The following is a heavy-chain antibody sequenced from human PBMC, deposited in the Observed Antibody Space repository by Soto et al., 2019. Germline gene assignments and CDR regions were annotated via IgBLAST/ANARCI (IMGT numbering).Heavy chain of an antibody. D-gene: IGHD3-16*02. CDR1: GGSISSGGYY. Sequence: PSETLSLTCTVSGGSISSGGYYWSWIRQHPGKGLEWIGYIYYSGSTYYNPSLKSRVTISVDTSKNQFSLNLISVTAADTAMYYCARGGCSYHSLDLWGLGTLVTVSS. V-gene: IGHV4-31*03. CDR3: ARGGCSYHSLDL. J-gene: IGHJ4*02. CDR2: IYYSGST.